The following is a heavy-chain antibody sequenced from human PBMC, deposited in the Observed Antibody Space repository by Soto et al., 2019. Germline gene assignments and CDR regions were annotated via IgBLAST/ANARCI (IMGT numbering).Heavy chain of an antibody. Sequence: SETLSLTCTVSGGSISSYYWSWIRQPPGKGLEWIGYIYYSGSTNYNPSLKSRVTISVDTSKNQFSLKLSSVTAADTAVYYCGRDGGGRMDVWGKGTTVTVSS. V-gene: IGHV4-59*01. CDR1: GGSISSYY. CDR3: GRDGGGRMDV. CDR2: IYYSGST. D-gene: IGHD3-16*01. J-gene: IGHJ6*03.